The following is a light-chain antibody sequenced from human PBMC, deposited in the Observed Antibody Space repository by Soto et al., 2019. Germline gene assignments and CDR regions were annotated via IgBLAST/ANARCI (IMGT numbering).Light chain of an antibody. V-gene: IGLV1-47*01. J-gene: IGLJ3*02. CDR1: SSNIGSNY. CDR2: MNN. Sequence: QSVLTQPPSASGTPGQRVTISCSGSSSNIGSNYVYWYQQLPGTAPKLLVYMNNQRPSGVPDRFSGSKSGTSASLAINGLRSEDEADYYCAAWDDSLSGPVFGGGTKVTVL. CDR3: AAWDDSLSGPV.